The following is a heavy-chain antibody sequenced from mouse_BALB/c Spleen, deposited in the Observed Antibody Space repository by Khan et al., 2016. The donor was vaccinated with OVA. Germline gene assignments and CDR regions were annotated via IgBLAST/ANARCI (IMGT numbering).Heavy chain of an antibody. V-gene: IGHV9-3-1*01. CDR2: INTYTGEA. J-gene: IGHJ3*01. D-gene: IGHD2-1*01. CDR3: SRSNGNYWFAH. Sequence: QIQLVQSGPELKKPGETVKISCKASGYTLTDYGMNWVKQAPGKGLKWMGWINTYTGEATYADDSKGRFAFSLETSASTAYLQINNLKTEDTATYFCSRSNGNYWFAHWGQGTLVTVSA. CDR1: GYTLTDYG.